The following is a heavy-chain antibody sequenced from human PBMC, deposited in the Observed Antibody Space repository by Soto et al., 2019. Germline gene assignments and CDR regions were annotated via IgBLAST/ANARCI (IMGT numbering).Heavy chain of an antibody. D-gene: IGHD3-10*01. CDR2: VSPTGDTV. J-gene: IGHJ4*02. V-gene: IGHV3-9*01. CDR1: GFRFEQDV. Sequence: VQVVASGGCLVQPGRSLRLSCAVSGFRFEQDVMHWVRQAPGKGLECVSTVSPTGDTVAYADSVEGRFTVSRDNAKNSLYLQMNSLKGDDTAFYYCLKDAPNGSIDDWGQGTLVTVSS. CDR3: LKDAPNGSIDD.